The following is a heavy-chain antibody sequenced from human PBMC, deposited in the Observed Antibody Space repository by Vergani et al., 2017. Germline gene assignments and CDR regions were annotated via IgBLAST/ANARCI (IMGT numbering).Heavy chain of an antibody. J-gene: IGHJ4*02. V-gene: IGHV3-7*01. CDR2: MKQDGSEK. CDR3: ASLKTRFLEWLSQNYFDY. D-gene: IGHD3-3*01. CDR1: GFTFSSYW. Sequence: EVQLVESGGGLVQPGGSLRLSCAASGFTFSSYWMSWVRQAPGKGLEWVANMKQDGSEKYYVDSVKGRFTISRDNAKNSLYLQMNSLRAEDTAVYYCASLKTRFLEWLSQNYFDYWGQGTLVTVSS.